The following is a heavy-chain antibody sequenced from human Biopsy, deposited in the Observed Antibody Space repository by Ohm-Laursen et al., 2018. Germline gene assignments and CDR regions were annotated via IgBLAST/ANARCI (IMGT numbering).Heavy chain of an antibody. Sequence: GTLSLTWTVSGGSVTNRNYCWSWIRQSPGKKLEWIGYVFYPGNTNYNPSLRSRVTISVDTSKNQFSLKLSSVTAADTAVYYCARDFCDTTSCYTQNWGQGTLVTVSS. CDR1: GGSVTNRNYC. J-gene: IGHJ4*02. V-gene: IGHV4-61*01. CDR3: ARDFCDTTSCYTQN. D-gene: IGHD2-2*02. CDR2: VFYPGNT.